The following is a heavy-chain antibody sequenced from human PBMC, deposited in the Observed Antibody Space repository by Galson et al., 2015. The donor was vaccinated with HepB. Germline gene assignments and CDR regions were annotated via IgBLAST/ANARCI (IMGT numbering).Heavy chain of an antibody. D-gene: IGHD3-3*01. CDR1: GFTFSSYG. V-gene: IGHV3-33*01. Sequence: SLRLSCAASGFTFSSYGMHWVRQAPGKGLEWVAVIWYDGSNKYYADSVKGRFTISRDNSKNTLYLQMNSLRAEDTAVYYCARDRDFWSGRHPPYYYYGMDVWGQGTTVTVSS. CDR2: IWYDGSNK. J-gene: IGHJ6*02. CDR3: ARDRDFWSGRHPPYYYYGMDV.